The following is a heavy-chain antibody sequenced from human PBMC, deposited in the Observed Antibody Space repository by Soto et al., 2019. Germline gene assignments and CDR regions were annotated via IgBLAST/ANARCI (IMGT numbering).Heavy chain of an antibody. J-gene: IGHJ4*02. CDR3: AKDWISYYGSGSYNAY. CDR2: ISGSGGST. CDR1: GFTFSSYA. D-gene: IGHD3-10*01. Sequence: LRLSCAASGFTFSSYAMSWVRQAPGKGLEWVSAISGSGGSTYYADSVKGRFTISRDNSKNTLYLQMNSLRAEDTAVYYCAKDWISYYGSGSYNAYWGQGALVTVSS. V-gene: IGHV3-23*01.